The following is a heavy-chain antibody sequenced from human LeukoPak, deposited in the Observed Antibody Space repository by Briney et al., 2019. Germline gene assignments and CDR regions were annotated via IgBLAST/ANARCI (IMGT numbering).Heavy chain of an antibody. V-gene: IGHV3-53*01. CDR1: GLTVSSEY. J-gene: IGHJ4*02. D-gene: IGHD6-6*01. CDR2: IYGAGAT. Sequence: GGSLPLSCAASGLTVSSEYLAWVRQAPGKGLEWISVIYGAGATYYADSVEGRFTISRDTYNNALYLQMNSLRVEDTAVYHCARLLPASRHYFDYWGRGTPVTVSS. CDR3: ARLLPASRHYFDY.